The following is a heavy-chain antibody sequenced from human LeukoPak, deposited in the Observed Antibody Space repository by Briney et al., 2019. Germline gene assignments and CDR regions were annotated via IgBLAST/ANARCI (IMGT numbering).Heavy chain of an antibody. CDR1: GFTFSSYS. J-gene: IGHJ4*02. Sequence: GGSLRLSCAASGFTFSSYSMNWVRQAPGKGLEWLSSISTSSSYIYYADSVKGRFTISRDNAKNSLYLQMNSLRAEDTAVYYCAKGVVVAPDVTPFDYWGQGTLVTVSS. CDR3: AKGVVVAPDVTPFDY. V-gene: IGHV3-21*04. D-gene: IGHD2-2*01. CDR2: ISTSSSYI.